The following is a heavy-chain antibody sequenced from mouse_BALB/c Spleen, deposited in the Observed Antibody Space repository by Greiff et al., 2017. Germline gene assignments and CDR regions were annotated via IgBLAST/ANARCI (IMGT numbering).Heavy chain of an antibody. J-gene: IGHJ4*01. Sequence: EVQGVESGGGLVKPGGSLKLSCAASGFTFSSYAMSWVRQTPEKRLEWVASISSGGSTYYPDSVKGRFTISRDNARNILYLQMSSLRSEDTAMYYCARVGSSYYAMDYWGQGTSVTVSS. D-gene: IGHD1-1*01. V-gene: IGHV5-6-5*01. CDR3: ARVGSSYYAMDY. CDR1: GFTFSSYA. CDR2: ISSGGST.